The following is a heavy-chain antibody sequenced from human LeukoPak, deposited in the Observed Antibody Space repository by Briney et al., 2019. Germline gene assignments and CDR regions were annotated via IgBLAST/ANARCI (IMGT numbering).Heavy chain of an antibody. CDR2: MNPNSGNR. CDR3: ARDYRLEGAFDI. D-gene: IGHD1-1*01. J-gene: IGHJ3*02. Sequence: ASVKVSCRASGYTFTSYDINWVRQATGQGLEWMGWMNPNSGNRGYAQKFQGRVTMTWDTSISTVYMELSSLRSEDTAVYYCARDYRLEGAFDIWGQGTMVTVSS. CDR1: GYTFTSYD. V-gene: IGHV1-8*01.